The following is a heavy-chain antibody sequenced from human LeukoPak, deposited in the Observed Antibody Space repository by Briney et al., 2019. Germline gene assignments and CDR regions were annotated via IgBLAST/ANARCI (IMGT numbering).Heavy chain of an antibody. D-gene: IGHD1-26*01. J-gene: IGHJ4*02. Sequence: GGSLRLSCAASGFTFSSYAMHWVRQAPGKGLEWVAVISYDGSNKYYADSVKGRFTISRDNAKNSLYLQMNSLRAEDTAVYYCARDARKAAVGATDYWGQGTLVTVSS. CDR2: ISYDGSNK. CDR1: GFTFSSYA. V-gene: IGHV3-30-3*01. CDR3: ARDARKAAVGATDY.